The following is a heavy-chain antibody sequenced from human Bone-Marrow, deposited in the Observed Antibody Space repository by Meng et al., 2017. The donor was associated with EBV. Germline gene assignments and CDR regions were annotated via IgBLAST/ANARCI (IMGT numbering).Heavy chain of an antibody. CDR2: IYYSGST. J-gene: IGHJ5*02. CDR3: ARAYASGSYQGAFDP. Sequence: VRLKESGPGLVKPSETLSLTCTVSGGSISSYYCSWIRQPPGKGLEWIGYIYYSGSTNYNPSLKSRVTISVDTSKNQFSLKLSSVTAADTAVYYCARAYASGSYQGAFDPWGQGTLVTVSS. CDR1: GGSISSYY. V-gene: IGHV4-59*01. D-gene: IGHD1-26*01.